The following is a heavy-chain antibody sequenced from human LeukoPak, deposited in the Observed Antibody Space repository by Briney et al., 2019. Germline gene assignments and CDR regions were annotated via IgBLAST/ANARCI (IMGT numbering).Heavy chain of an antibody. J-gene: IGHJ6*02. Sequence: SETLSLTCTVSGGSFSNYYWSWIRQPAGKGLEWIGRIYTSGSTNYNPSVKSRVTMSVDTSNNQFSLKLSSVTAADTAVYYCARQPPQYYGMDVWGQGTTVTVSS. D-gene: IGHD1-14*01. CDR3: ARQPPQYYGMDV. V-gene: IGHV4-4*07. CDR1: GGSFSNYY. CDR2: IYTSGST.